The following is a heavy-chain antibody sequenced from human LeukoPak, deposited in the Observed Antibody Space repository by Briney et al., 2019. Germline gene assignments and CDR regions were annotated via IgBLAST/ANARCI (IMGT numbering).Heavy chain of an antibody. V-gene: IGHV3-74*01. CDR2: INPDGSIT. CDR1: GFTFSSFW. J-gene: IGHJ4*02. CDR3: ARSVDY. Sequence: GGSLRLSSAASGFTFSSFWMHWVRQAPGKGLVWVSRINPDGSITGYADSVKGRFTISRDNAKNTVYLQMSVLRVEDTAVYYCARSVDYWGRGTLVTVSS.